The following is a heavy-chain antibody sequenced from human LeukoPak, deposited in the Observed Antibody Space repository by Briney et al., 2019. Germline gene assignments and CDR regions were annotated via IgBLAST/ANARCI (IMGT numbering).Heavy chain of an antibody. CDR1: GFTFSSYA. CDR2: ISYAGSNK. CDR3: ARDCGGDCHGGFDY. V-gene: IGHV3-30-3*01. Sequence: SGGSLRLSCAASGFTFSSYAMHWVRQAPGKGLEWVAVISYAGSNKYYADSVKGRFTISRDNSKNTLYLQMNSLRAEDTAVYYCARDCGGDCHGGFDYWGQGTLVTVSS. J-gene: IGHJ4*02. D-gene: IGHD2-21*02.